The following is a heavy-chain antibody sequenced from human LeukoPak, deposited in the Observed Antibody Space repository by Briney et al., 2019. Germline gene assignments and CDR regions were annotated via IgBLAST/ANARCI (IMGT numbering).Heavy chain of an antibody. CDR3: AKSGCSSTNYYVNS. J-gene: IGHJ4*02. D-gene: IGHD2-2*01. CDR1: GFTFSDYA. V-gene: IGHV3-30*18. CDR2: MSFDGSNK. Sequence: GKSLRLSCAASGFTFSDYAMHWVRQTPGKGLEWVAVMSFDGSNKYYSDSVKGRFTISRDNSKNTLYLQMNSLRAEDTAVYHCAKSGCSSTNYYVNSWGQGTLVTVSS.